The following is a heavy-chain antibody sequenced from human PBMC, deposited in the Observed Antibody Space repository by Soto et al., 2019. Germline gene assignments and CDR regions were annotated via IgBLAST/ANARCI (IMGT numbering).Heavy chain of an antibody. CDR2: ISAYNGNT. J-gene: IGHJ2*01. CDR1: GYTFTSYG. D-gene: IGHD3-9*01. V-gene: IGHV1-18*01. Sequence: QVQLVQSGAEVKKPGASVKVSCKASGYTFTSYGISWVRQAPGQGLEWMGWISAYNGNTNYAQMLQGRVTMTTDTSTSTAYMELRSLRSDDTAVYYCARAYYDILTGYFNWYFDLWGRGTLVTVSS. CDR3: ARAYYDILTGYFNWYFDL.